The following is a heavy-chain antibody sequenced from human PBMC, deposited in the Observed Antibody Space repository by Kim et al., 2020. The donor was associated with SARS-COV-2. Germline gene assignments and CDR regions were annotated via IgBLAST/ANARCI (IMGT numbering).Heavy chain of an antibody. V-gene: IGHV3-73*01. J-gene: IGHJ3*02. CDR2: IRSKANSYAA. Sequence: GGSLRLSCAASGFTFSDSAMYWVRQASGKGLEWVGRIRSKANSYAAAYDVSVKGRFIISRDDSKSTAYLQMNSLKTEDTAIYYCTRVPPYSNSWWDAFDIWGQGTMGTVSS. CDR3: TRVPPYSNSWWDAFDI. D-gene: IGHD6-13*01. CDR1: GFTFSDSA.